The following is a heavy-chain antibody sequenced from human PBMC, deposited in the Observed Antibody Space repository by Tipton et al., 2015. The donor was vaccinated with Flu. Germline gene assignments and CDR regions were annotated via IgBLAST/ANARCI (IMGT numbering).Heavy chain of an antibody. CDR3: ARDHSSGYYFY. J-gene: IGHJ4*02. CDR2: IYHSGST. V-gene: IGHV4-38-2*02. CDR1: GYSISSGYY. D-gene: IGHD3-22*01. Sequence: TLSLTCAVSGYSISSGYYWGWIRQPPGKGLEWIGSIYHSGSTYYNPSLKSRVTISVDTSKNQFSLKLSSVTAADTAVYYCARDHSSGYYFYWGQGTLVTVSS.